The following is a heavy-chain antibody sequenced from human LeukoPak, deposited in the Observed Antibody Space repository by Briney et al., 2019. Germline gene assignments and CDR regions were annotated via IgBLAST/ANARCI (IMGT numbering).Heavy chain of an antibody. CDR1: GYTFTGYY. D-gene: IGHD3-3*01. CDR3: ASNINFWGGYSTQLYYFDY. Sequence: ASVKVSCKASGYTFTGYYMHWVRQAPGQGLEWMGWINPNSGGTNYAQKFQGRVTMTRDTSISTAYMELSRLRSDDTAVYYCASNINFWGGYSTQLYYFDYWGQGTLVTVSS. CDR2: INPNSGGT. J-gene: IGHJ4*02. V-gene: IGHV1-2*02.